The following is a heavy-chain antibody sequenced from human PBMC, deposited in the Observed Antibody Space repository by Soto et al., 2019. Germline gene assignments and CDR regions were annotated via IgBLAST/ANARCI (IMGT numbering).Heavy chain of an antibody. CDR1: GGTFSSYT. D-gene: IGHD1-26*01. J-gene: IGHJ4*02. CDR3: ARERGSYGFDY. V-gene: IGHV1-69*08. CDR2: IIPILGIA. Sequence: QVQLVQSGAEVKKPGSSVKVSCKASGGTFSSYTISWVRQAPGQGLEWMGRIIPILGIANYAQKFQGRVTIHADNSTSTAYMELSSLRSEDTAVYYCARERGSYGFDYWGQGTLVTVSS.